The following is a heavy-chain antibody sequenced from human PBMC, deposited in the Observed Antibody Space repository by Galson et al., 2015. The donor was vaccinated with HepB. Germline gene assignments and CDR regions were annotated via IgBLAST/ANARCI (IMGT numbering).Heavy chain of an antibody. D-gene: IGHD1-1*01. V-gene: IGHV1-18*01. CDR1: GYTFSSYA. Sequence: SVKVSCKASGYTFSSYAINWVRQAPGQGLEWMGWISGYNGETNYAQKLQGRVTMTTDRSTRTAYMELRSLRSDDTAVYYCARGGRATTGGLTFDYWGQGTLVTVSS. J-gene: IGHJ4*02. CDR2: ISGYNGET. CDR3: ARGGRATTGGLTFDY.